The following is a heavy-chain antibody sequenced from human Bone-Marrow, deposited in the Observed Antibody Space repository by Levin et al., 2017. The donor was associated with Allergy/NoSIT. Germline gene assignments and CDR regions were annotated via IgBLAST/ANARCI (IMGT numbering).Heavy chain of an antibody. Sequence: GGSLRLSCAASGFTFSRYWMNWVRQAPGKGLEWVANIHQDGSEKYYVDSVKGRFTISRDNNSLFLQMNSLRAEDTAVYYCARGYYDSSGYVVRSYWGQGTLVTVSS. CDR1: GFTFSRYW. D-gene: IGHD3-22*01. V-gene: IGHV3-7*01. J-gene: IGHJ4*02. CDR3: ARGYYDSSGYVVRSY. CDR2: IHQDGSEK.